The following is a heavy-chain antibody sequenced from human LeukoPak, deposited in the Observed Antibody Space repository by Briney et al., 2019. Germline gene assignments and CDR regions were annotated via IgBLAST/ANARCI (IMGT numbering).Heavy chain of an antibody. D-gene: IGHD2-2*01. J-gene: IGHJ3*02. Sequence: GESLKISCKGSGYSFTSYWIGWVRQMPGKGLEWMGIIYPGDSDTRYSPSFQGQVTISADKSISTAYLQWSSLKASDTAMYYCAGHSDDQLLGSAFDIWGQGTMVTVSS. V-gene: IGHV5-51*01. CDR1: GYSFTSYW. CDR2: IYPGDSDT. CDR3: AGHSDDQLLGSAFDI.